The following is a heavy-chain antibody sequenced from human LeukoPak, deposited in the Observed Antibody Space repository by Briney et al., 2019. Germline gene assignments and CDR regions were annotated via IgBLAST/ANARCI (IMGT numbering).Heavy chain of an antibody. CDR2: IWYDGSKK. D-gene: IGHD6-19*01. J-gene: IGHJ4*02. CDR1: GFTFRSYV. CDR3: GRPLTGSSGLDS. Sequence: GRSLRLSCAASGFTFRSYVMHWVRQAPGKGLEWVALIWYDGSKKYYADSVRGRFTISRDNAKNTLYLQMNSLRAEDTAVNYCGRPLTGSSGLDSWGQGTLVTVSS. V-gene: IGHV3-33*08.